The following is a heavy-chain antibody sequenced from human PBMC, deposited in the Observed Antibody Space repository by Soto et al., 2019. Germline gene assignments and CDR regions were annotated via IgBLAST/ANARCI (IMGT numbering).Heavy chain of an antibody. CDR2: ISGDNGQT. CDR3: AREGRKPLWVEGLSAMAV. Sequence: QVQVVQSGPEVKKPGASVMVSCKASGYTFTSYGISWVRQAPGQGLEWMGWISGDNGQTTYGQKFRGRVTITTDTSTSTAYMGVRSLRSDDSGVYYCAREGRKPLWVEGLSAMAVWGQGTTVTVSS. V-gene: IGHV1-18*01. D-gene: IGHD5-18*01. CDR1: GYTFTSYG. J-gene: IGHJ6*02.